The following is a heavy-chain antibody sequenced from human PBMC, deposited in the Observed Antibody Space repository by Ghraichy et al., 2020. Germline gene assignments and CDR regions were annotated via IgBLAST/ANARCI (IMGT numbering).Heavy chain of an antibody. CDR2: ISPGDSHT. D-gene: IGHD4-17*01. V-gene: IGHV5-51*01. CDR1: GYSFTNYW. Sequence: ESLNISCEGSGYSFTNYWIGWVRQMPGQGLEWMGIISPGDSHTRYSPSFQGQVTISADKSISTAHLQWSSLKASDTAMYYCARRSRNYDYDQDTYYFDYWGQGTLVTVSS. CDR3: ARRSRNYDYDQDTYYFDY. J-gene: IGHJ4*02.